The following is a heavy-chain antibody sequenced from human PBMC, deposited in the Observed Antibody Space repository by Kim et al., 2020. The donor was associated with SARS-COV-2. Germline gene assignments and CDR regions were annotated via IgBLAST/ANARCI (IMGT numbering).Heavy chain of an antibody. CDR1: GFTFSSYA. CDR3: AKDTIYYDSSGYYYRLDY. D-gene: IGHD3-22*01. CDR2: ISGSGGST. V-gene: IGHV3-23*01. J-gene: IGHJ4*02. Sequence: GGSLRLSCAASGFTFSSYAMSWVRQAPGKGLEWVSAISGSGGSTYYADSVKGRFTISRGNSKNTLYLQINSLRAEDTAVNYCAKDTIYYDSSGYYYRLDYWGQGTLVTV.